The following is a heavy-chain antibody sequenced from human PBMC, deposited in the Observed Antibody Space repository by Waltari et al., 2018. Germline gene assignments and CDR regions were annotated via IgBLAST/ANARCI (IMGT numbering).Heavy chain of an antibody. J-gene: IGHJ6*02. CDR2: SNQGETT. D-gene: IGHD2-21*01. V-gene: IGHV4-34*02. Sequence: QVQLQQWGAGLLKPSETLSLTCVVNGGSFSAFYWTWVRQPPGKGMEWIGDSNQGETTQYNPSLRGRATISVDRARNQISLTLSSVTAADTAGYYCARGQGDGADVWAQGTAVTVS. CDR3: ARGQGDGADV. CDR1: GGSFSAFY.